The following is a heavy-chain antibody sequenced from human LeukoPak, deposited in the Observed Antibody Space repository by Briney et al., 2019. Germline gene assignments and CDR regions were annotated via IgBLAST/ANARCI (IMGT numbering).Heavy chain of an antibody. J-gene: IGHJ3*02. D-gene: IGHD3-10*02. CDR1: GYTFTSYG. CDR2: MNPNSGNT. Sequence: GASVKVSCKASGYTFTSYGISWVRQATGQGLEWMGWMNPNSGNTGYAQKFQGRVTMTRNTSISTAYMELSRLRSDDTAVYYCARDFTMLWAAEILVAFDIWGQGTMVTVSS. V-gene: IGHV1-8*02. CDR3: ARDFTMLWAAEILVAFDI.